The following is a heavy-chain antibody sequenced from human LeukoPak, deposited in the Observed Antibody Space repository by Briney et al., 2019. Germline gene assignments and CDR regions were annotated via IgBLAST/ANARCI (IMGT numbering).Heavy chain of an antibody. D-gene: IGHD3-3*01. J-gene: IGHJ6*02. Sequence: PGGSLRLSRAASGFTFSSYAMSWVRQAPGKRLEWVSYISSSGSTIYYADSVKGRFTISRDNAKNSLYLQMNSLRAEDTAVYYCARGPRITIFGVVISSGMDVWGQGTTVTVSS. CDR2: ISSSGSTI. CDR3: ARGPRITIFGVVISSGMDV. CDR1: GFTFSSYA. V-gene: IGHV3-48*04.